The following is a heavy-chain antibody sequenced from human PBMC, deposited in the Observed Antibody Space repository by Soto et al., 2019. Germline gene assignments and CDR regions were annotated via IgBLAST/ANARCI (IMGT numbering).Heavy chain of an antibody. D-gene: IGHD1-26*01. CDR2: IIPVFRTT. J-gene: IGHJ6*04. CDR3: ASPPPYSLIQTPAGTRYSSPWEV. Sequence: SVKVSCKASGGNFSSYAISWLRQAPGQGLEWMGGIIPVFRTTNYEQKLQGRVTITADGSTSTAYMELSSLTSADTAVYYCASPPPYSLIQTPAGTRYSSPWEVGAKGPRFPFSS. CDR1: GGNFSSYA. V-gene: IGHV1-69*13.